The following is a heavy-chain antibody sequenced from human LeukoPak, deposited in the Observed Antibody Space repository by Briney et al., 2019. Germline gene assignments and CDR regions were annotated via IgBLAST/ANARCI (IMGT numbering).Heavy chain of an antibody. J-gene: IGHJ3*02. CDR2: MNPNSGNT. CDR3: ASNRRVVGVTILLGNDAFDI. CDR1: GYTFTTYD. D-gene: IGHD3-9*01. Sequence: GASVKVSCKASGYTFTTYDSNWVRQATGQGLEWMGWMNPNSGNTGYAQKFQGRVTMTRNTSISTAYMELSSLRSEDTAVYYCASNRRVVGVTILLGNDAFDIWGQGTMVTVSS. V-gene: IGHV1-8*01.